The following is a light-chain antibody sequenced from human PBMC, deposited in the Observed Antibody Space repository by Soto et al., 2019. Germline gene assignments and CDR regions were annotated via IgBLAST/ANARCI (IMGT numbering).Light chain of an antibody. CDR3: QQSYSTPPT. J-gene: IGKJ1*01. Sequence: DIQMTQSPSSLSASVGDRITVTCRASQSISSYLNWYQQKPGKAPNLLIYAASSLQSGVPSRFSGSGSSTDFTLTISSLQPEDFATYYCQQSYSTPPTFGRGTKVEIK. CDR1: QSISSY. CDR2: AAS. V-gene: IGKV1-39*01.